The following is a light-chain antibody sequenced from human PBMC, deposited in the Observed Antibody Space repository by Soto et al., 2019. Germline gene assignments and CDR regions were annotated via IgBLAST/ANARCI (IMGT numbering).Light chain of an antibody. V-gene: IGKV1-5*03. CDR3: QQYKSYPWT. Sequence: DIQMTQSPSTLSASVGDRVTITCRASQTIDSWLARYQQKPGKAPNLLISEASTLESGVPSRFSGSESGTEFILSISSLQPDDFASYYCQQYKSYPWTFGQGTKVEIK. J-gene: IGKJ1*01. CDR2: EAS. CDR1: QTIDSW.